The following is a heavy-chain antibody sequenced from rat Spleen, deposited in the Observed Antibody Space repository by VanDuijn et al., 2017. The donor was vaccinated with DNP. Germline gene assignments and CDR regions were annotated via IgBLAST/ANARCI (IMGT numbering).Heavy chain of an antibody. V-gene: IGHV5-25*01. CDR3: TRGKNYALDA. Sequence: EVQLVESGGGLVQPGRSLKLSCAASGFTFRDYYMAWVRQAPTKGLEWVASITNSGGNTYYRDSVTGRFTISRDNAKSTLYLQMDSLRSEDTATYYCTRGKNYALDAWGQGTSVTVSS. CDR1: GFTFRDYY. D-gene: IGHD1-4*01. CDR2: ITNSGGNT. J-gene: IGHJ4*01.